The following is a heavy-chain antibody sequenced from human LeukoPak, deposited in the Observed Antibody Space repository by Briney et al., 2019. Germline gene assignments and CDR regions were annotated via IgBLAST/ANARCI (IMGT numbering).Heavy chain of an antibody. Sequence: GGSLRLSCAASGFTLSDFAMTWVRQAPGKGLEWVSAISGSGGSTYYADSVKGRFTISRDNSKNTLYLQMNSLRAEDTAVYYCAKIADIVVVPAAGYFDLWGRGTLVTVSS. V-gene: IGHV3-23*01. CDR2: ISGSGGST. CDR3: AKIADIVVVPAAGYFDL. D-gene: IGHD2-2*01. CDR1: GFTLSDFA. J-gene: IGHJ2*01.